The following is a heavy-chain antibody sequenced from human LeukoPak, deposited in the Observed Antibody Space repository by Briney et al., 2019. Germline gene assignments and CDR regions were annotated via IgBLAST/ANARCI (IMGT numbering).Heavy chain of an antibody. D-gene: IGHD3-22*01. CDR1: GGSISSYY. CDR2: IYTSGST. J-gene: IGHJ4*02. Sequence: SETLSLTCTVSGGSISSYYWSWIRQPAGKGLEWIGRIYTSGSTNYNPSLKSRVTMSVDTSKNQFSLKLNSVTAADTAVYYCARGHDSSGYYFVRGPYYFDYWGQGTLVTVSS. V-gene: IGHV4-4*07. CDR3: ARGHDSSGYYFVRGPYYFDY.